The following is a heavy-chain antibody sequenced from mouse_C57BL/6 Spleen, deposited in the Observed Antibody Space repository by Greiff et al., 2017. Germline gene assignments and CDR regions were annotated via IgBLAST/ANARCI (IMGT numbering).Heavy chain of an antibody. V-gene: IGHV1-72*01. D-gene: IGHD2-3*01. CDR2: IDPNSCGT. CDR3: ARKYVGYWVYVDD. CDR1: GYTFTSYW. Sequence: QVQLQQPGAELVKPGASVKLSCKASGYTFTSYWMHWVKQRPGRGLEWIGRIDPNSCGTKYNEKFKGKATLTVDKPSSTAYMQRSSLTYEDSAVYYCARKYVGYWVYVDDWGKGTTLTVSS. J-gene: IGHJ2*01.